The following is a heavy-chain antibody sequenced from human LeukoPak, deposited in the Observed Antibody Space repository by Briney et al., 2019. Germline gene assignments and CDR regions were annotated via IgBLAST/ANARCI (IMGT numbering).Heavy chain of an antibody. D-gene: IGHD5-18*01. CDR2: FYYSGST. CDR1: GGSISSSY. J-gene: IGHJ5*01. CDR3: AKGLGHSYGYLDS. V-gene: IGHV4-59*01. Sequence: SETLSLTCTVSGGSISSSYWSWIRQPPGKGLGWIGYFYYSGSTNYNPSLKSRVTISVDTSKNQFSLKLTSVTAADTAVYYCAKGLGHSYGYLDSWGQGTLVTVSS.